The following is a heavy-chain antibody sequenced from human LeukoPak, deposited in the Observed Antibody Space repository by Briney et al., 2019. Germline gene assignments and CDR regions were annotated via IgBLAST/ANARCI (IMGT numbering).Heavy chain of an antibody. CDR2: IYHKGST. J-gene: IGHJ5*02. D-gene: IGHD3-3*01. CDR1: GGSISSYY. Sequence: PSETLSLTCTVSGGSISSYYWSWIRQPPGKGLEWIGHIYHKGSTTYNSSLKSRITISVNASKTQFSLKLSSVTAADTAVYYCARGGSGTLWSGYYPYNWFDPWGQGTLVTVSS. CDR3: ARGGSGTLWSGYYPYNWFDP. V-gene: IGHV4-59*01.